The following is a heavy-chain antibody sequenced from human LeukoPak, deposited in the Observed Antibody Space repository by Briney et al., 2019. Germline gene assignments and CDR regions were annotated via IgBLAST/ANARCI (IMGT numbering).Heavy chain of an antibody. D-gene: IGHD4-17*01. CDR2: ISSSSSTI. CDR1: GFTSSNYN. J-gene: IGHJ4*02. V-gene: IGHV3-48*01. Sequence: PRRCLRPSCAPSGFTSSNYNMNWVRQAPGKGLEWVSYISSSSSTIYYADSVKGRFTIPRDNAKNSLYLQMNSLRAEDTAVYYCASLYGEILDCWGQGTLVTVSS. CDR3: ASLYGEILDC.